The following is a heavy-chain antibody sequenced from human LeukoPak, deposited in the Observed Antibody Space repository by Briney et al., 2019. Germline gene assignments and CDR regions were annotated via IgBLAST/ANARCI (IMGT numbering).Heavy chain of an antibody. CDR2: IDYSGST. V-gene: IGHV4-59*01. D-gene: IGHD1-26*01. CDR1: GGSISSYY. CDR3: ARGRRSSGRHDAFDI. Sequence: PSETLSHTCTVSGGSISSYYWSWIRQPPGKGLEWIWYIDYSGSTNYNPSLKSRVTISLDRSKIQFSVKLSSVTTADTAVYYCARGRRSSGRHDAFDIWGQGTMVTVSS. J-gene: IGHJ3*02.